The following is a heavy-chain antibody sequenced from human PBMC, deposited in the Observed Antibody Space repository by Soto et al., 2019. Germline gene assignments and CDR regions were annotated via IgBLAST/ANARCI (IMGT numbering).Heavy chain of an antibody. CDR2: ISSSSSYI. D-gene: IGHD3-22*01. J-gene: IGHJ4*02. CDR3: ARDLRITGHYYDSSGFDY. CDR1: GFTFSSYS. V-gene: IGHV3-21*01. Sequence: VGSLRLSCAASGFTFSSYSMNWVRQAPGKGLEWVSSISSSSSYIYYADSVKGRFTISRDNAKNSLYLQMNSLRAEDTAVYYCARDLRITGHYYDSSGFDYWGQGTLVTVSS.